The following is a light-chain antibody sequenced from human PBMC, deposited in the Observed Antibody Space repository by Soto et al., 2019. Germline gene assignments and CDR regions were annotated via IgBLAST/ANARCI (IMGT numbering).Light chain of an antibody. V-gene: IGKV3-20*01. J-gene: IGKJ5*01. Sequence: EIVLTQSPGTLSLSPGERATLSCRASQSVSSSYLAWYQQKPGQAPRLLIYGASRRATGIPDRFSGSGSGTDFTLTISRLEPEDFAEYYCQKYGSSPQAIGQGTRVAIK. CDR1: QSVSSSY. CDR3: QKYGSSPQA. CDR2: GAS.